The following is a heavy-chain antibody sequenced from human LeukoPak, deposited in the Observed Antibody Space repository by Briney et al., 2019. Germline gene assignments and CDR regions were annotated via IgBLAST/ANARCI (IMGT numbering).Heavy chain of an antibody. CDR3: AIRPLGYCSGSTCREY. CDR1: GGSISSFN. J-gene: IGHJ4*02. V-gene: IGHV4-59*01. D-gene: IGHD2-15*01. CDR2: IYYSGST. Sequence: SETLSLSCTVPGGSISSFNSSGVRQPPGKGLEWIGFIYYSGSTNYNPSLKSRVTISVDTSKNQFSLKLSSVTAADTAVYYCAIRPLGYCSGSTCREYWGQGTLVAISS.